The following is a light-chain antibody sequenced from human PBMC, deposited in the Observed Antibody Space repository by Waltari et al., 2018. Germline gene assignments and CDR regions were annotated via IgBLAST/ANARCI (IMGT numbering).Light chain of an antibody. CDR1: QSVSRA. J-gene: IGKJ1*01. Sequence: EIVLTQSPGTLSLSLGERATLSCRASQSVSRALTWYQQKPGQAPRLLIYGASHRATGIPDRFSGSGSGTDFSLTISRLEPDDFAVYYCQHYLRLPVTFGQGTTVEI. V-gene: IGKV3-20*01. CDR2: GAS. CDR3: QHYLRLPVT.